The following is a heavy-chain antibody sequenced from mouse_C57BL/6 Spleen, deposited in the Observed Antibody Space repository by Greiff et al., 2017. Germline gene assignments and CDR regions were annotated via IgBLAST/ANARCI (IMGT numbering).Heavy chain of an antibody. CDR3: TGGATFDY. CDR2: IIPGSGST. V-gene: IGHV1-75*01. CDR1: GYTFTDYY. Sequence: LQESGPELVKPGASVKISCKASGYTFTDYYINWVKQRPGQGLEWIGWIIPGSGSTYYNEKLKGKATLPVAKSYSTAYMLLSRLTAEDSGVYFSTGGATFDYWGQGTTLTVSS. J-gene: IGHJ2*01. D-gene: IGHD3-1*01.